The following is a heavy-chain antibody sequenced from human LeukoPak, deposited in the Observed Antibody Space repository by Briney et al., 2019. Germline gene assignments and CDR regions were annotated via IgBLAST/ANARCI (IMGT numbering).Heavy chain of an antibody. CDR2: ISGFNDNT. D-gene: IGHD2-15*01. CDR3: ARCSAATCFPLDFDF. Sequence: ASVKVSCKASGYEFNRFAINWVRQAPGQGPEWMGWISGFNDNTAYAQKLQDRVTMTTDKSTSTAYMELRNLRSDDTAMYYCARCSAATCFPLDFDFWGQGTLVTVSS. V-gene: IGHV1-18*01. J-gene: IGHJ4*02. CDR1: GYEFNRFA.